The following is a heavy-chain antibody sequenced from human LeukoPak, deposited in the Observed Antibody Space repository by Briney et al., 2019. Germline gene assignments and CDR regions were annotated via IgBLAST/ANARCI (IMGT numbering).Heavy chain of an antibody. CDR3: AREGGFPLRGSFDY. CDR1: GFTFSSYS. J-gene: IGHJ4*02. Sequence: GGSLRLSCAASGFTFSSYSMNWVRQAPGKGLEWVSYISSSSSTIYYADSVKGRFTISRDNAKNSLYLQMNSLRAEDTAVYYCAREGGFPLRGSFDYWGQGTLVTVSS. D-gene: IGHD2-15*01. V-gene: IGHV3-48*01. CDR2: ISSSSSTI.